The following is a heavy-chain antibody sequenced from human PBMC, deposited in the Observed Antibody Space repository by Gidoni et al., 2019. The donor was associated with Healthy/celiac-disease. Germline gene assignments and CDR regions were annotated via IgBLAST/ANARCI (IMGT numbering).Heavy chain of an antibody. D-gene: IGHD3-22*01. CDR3: AKDGEYYYDSNLFDY. Sequence: EVQLLESGGGLVQPGGSLRLSCAASGFTFSSYAMSWVRQAPGKGLGWVSAISGSGGSTYYADSVKGRFTISRDNSKNTLYLQMNSLRAEDTAVYYCAKDGEYYYDSNLFDYWGQGTLVTVSS. V-gene: IGHV3-23*01. CDR2: ISGSGGST. J-gene: IGHJ4*02. CDR1: GFTFSSYA.